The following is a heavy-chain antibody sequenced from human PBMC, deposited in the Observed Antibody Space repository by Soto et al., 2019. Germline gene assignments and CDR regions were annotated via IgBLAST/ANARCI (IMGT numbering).Heavy chain of an antibody. CDR2: IYYIENT. Sequence: QLQLQESGPGLVKPSETLSLTCTVSGGSISSSSNHWGWIRQPPGKGLEWIGNIYYIENTYYNPSLKSRVTISVDTFKNQFSLRLTSVTAADTAVYYCATHPPYGPLDHWGQGTLVTVSS. CDR1: GGSISSSSNH. J-gene: IGHJ4*02. CDR3: ATHPPYGPLDH. V-gene: IGHV4-39*01. D-gene: IGHD4-17*01.